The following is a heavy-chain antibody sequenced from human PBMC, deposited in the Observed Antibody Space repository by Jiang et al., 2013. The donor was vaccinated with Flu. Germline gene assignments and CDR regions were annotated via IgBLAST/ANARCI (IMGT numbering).Heavy chain of an antibody. J-gene: IGHJ4*02. D-gene: IGHD5-12*01. V-gene: IGHV1-46*01. CDR3: ARGGYSDFEASYY. CDR2: INPVSGTT. Sequence: GAEVKKPGASVRVSCKASGYTFTNYYVQWVRQAPGQGLEWMGIINPVSGTTSFAQNFQGRVAMTRDTSTSTIYMDLYSLRSEDTAVYYCARGGYSDFEASYYWGQGTLVTVSS. CDR1: GYTFTNYY.